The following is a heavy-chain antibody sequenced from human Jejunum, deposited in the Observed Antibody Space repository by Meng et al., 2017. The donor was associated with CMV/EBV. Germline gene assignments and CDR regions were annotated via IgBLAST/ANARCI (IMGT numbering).Heavy chain of an antibody. D-gene: IGHD6-6*01. CDR3: ARGRSASILFWLQP. V-gene: IGHV3-30*04. CDR2: ISYDGNKG. J-gene: IGHJ5*02. CDR1: GISFYNYA. Sequence: GISFYNYALHWVHQVPGKGLERVAVISYDGNKGYYTDSVEGRFTVSRDDSKSTVYLQMDNLRPEDTAVYYCARGRSASILFWLQPWGQGTPVTVSS.